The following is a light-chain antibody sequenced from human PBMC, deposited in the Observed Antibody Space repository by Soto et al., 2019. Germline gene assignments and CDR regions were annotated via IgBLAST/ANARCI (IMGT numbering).Light chain of an antibody. CDR1: QSVSSN. V-gene: IGKV3-15*01. CDR2: GAS. Sequence: EIVMTQSPATLSVSPGERATLSCRASQSVSSNLAWYQQKPGQAPRLLIYGASTRATGIPARFSGSGSGTEFTLTSISLQSEDLAFYYCQQYNNWPQTFGQGTKVEIK. CDR3: QQYNNWPQT. J-gene: IGKJ1*01.